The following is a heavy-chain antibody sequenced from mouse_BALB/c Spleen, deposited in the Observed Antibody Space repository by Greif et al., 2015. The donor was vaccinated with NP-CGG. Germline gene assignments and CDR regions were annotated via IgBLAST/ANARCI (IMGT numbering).Heavy chain of an antibody. V-gene: IGHV1S81*02. CDR3: ARGSWFDY. Sequence: VQLQESGAELVKPGASVKLSCKAYGYTFTSYWMHWVKQRPGQGLEWIGEINPSNGRTNYNEKFKSKATLTVDKSSSTAYMQLSSLTSEDSAVYYCARGSWFDYWGQGTTLTVSS. CDR2: INPSNGRT. CDR1: GYTFTSYW. J-gene: IGHJ2*01.